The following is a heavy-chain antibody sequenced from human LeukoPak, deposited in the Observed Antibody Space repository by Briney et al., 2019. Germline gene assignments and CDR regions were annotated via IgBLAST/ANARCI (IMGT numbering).Heavy chain of an antibody. D-gene: IGHD6-19*01. J-gene: IGHJ4*02. Sequence: GGSLGLSCAASGFTFSHYWMHWVRQAPGKGLVWVSRISSDGSDTTYADSVKGRFTISRDNAKNSVYLQMNSLSAEDTGVYYCARAREAQWLVDYWGQGTLVTVSS. CDR2: ISSDGSDT. V-gene: IGHV3-74*01. CDR3: ARAREAQWLVDY. CDR1: GFTFSHYW.